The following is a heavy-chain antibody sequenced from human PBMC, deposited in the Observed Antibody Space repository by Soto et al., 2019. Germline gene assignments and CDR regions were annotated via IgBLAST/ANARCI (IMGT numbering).Heavy chain of an antibody. CDR3: ARPQGIYDSVGYDAFDI. CDR1: GNSFTSYW. D-gene: IGHD3-22*01. V-gene: IGHV5-51*01. J-gene: IGHJ3*02. CDR2: IYPGDSDT. Sequence: XDSLKVSWKCSGNSFTSYWIGLVRQMPGKGLEWMGIIYPGDSDTRYSPSFQGQVTISADKSISTAYLQWSSLKASDTAMYYCARPQGIYDSVGYDAFDIWGQGTMVTVSS.